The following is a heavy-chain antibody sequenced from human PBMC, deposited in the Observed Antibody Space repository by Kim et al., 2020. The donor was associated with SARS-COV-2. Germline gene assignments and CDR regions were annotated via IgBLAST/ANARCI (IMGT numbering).Heavy chain of an antibody. D-gene: IGHD6-13*01. V-gene: IGHV4-31*02. CDR3: AGSRIAAAGLLGMDV. Sequence: PSLMRRVTISVDTSKNQFSLKLSSVTAADTAVYYCAGSRIAAAGLLGMDVWGQGTTVTVSS. J-gene: IGHJ6*02.